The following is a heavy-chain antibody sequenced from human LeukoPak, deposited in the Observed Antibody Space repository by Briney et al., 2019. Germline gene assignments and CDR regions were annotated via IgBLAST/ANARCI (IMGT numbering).Heavy chain of an antibody. CDR2: IYSGGST. CDR3: ATDDSSCNTS. D-gene: IGHD3-22*01. Sequence: GGSLRLSCAASGFTVSSNYMSWLREAPGKGLEWVSVIYSGGSTYYADSVKGRFTISRDNSKNTLYHQMNRLCATERAVYYCATDDSSCNTSWSQGRIATVSS. J-gene: IGHJ3*01. CDR1: GFTVSSNY. V-gene: IGHV3-53*01.